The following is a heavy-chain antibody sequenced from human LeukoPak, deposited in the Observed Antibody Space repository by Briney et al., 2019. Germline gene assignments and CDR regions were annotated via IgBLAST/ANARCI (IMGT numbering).Heavy chain of an antibody. V-gene: IGHV3-66*01. CDR1: GFTVSSNY. CDR3: ARDALYSGGFDY. J-gene: IGHJ4*02. CDR2: IYSGGST. D-gene: IGHD3-10*01. Sequence: PGGSLRLSCAASGFTVSSNYMSWVRQAPGKGLEWVSVIYSGGSTYYADSVKGRFTISRDNSKNTLHLQMNSLRAEDTAVYYCARDALYSGGFDYWGQGTLVTVSS.